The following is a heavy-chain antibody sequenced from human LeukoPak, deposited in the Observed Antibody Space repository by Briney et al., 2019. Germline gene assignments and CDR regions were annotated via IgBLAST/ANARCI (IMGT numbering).Heavy chain of an antibody. Sequence: PSETLSLTCTVSGYSISSGYYWGWIRPPPGKGLEWIGTIFHSGSTYYNPSLKSRVAISVDTSKNQFSLRLSSVTAADTAVYYCARAPSGYGSGRPPDYWGQGTLVTVSS. CDR3: ARAPSGYGSGRPPDY. D-gene: IGHD3-10*01. CDR2: IFHSGST. CDR1: GYSISSGYY. J-gene: IGHJ4*02. V-gene: IGHV4-38-2*02.